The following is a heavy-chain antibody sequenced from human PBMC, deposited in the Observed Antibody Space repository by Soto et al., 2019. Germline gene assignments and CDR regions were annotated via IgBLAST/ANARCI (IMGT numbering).Heavy chain of an antibody. D-gene: IGHD4-17*01. J-gene: IGHJ6*02. CDR2: IRSRADDYAP. V-gene: IGHV3-73*01. Sequence: EVQLVESGEGLVQPGGALKLSCAASGFTFSGSDIHWVRQASGKGLEWVGRIRSRADDYAPAYAASVKGRFTISRDDSQNTAYLQMNSLKTEDTAVYYCTRWDSTVPILSYYYGMYVWGRGTTVTVSS. CDR1: GFTFSGSD. CDR3: TRWDSTVPILSYYYGMYV.